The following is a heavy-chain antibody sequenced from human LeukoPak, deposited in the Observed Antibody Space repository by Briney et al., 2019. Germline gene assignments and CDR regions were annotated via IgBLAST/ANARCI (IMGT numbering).Heavy chain of an antibody. V-gene: IGHV4-34*01. CDR2: INHSGST. J-gene: IGHJ4*02. D-gene: IGHD5-24*01. CDR1: GGSFSGYY. Sequence: SETLSLTCAVYGGSFSGYYWSWIRQPPGKGLEWIGEINHSGSTNYNPSLKSRVTISVDTSKSQFSLKLSSVTAADTAVYYCARGWRWLQFSWGQGTLVTVSS. CDR3: ARGWRWLQFS.